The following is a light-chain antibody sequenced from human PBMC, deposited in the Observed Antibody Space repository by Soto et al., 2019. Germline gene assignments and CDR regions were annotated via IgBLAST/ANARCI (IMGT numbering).Light chain of an antibody. Sequence: AIQMTQSPSSLSASVGDRVTITCRASQDITNDLGWYQQKPGKAPKLLIYSASSLQSGVPSRFSGSGSGTDFTLTISSLQPGDFATYYCLQDYNYPYTFGQGTKLEIK. CDR3: LQDYNYPYT. J-gene: IGKJ2*01. CDR2: SAS. CDR1: QDITND. V-gene: IGKV1-6*01.